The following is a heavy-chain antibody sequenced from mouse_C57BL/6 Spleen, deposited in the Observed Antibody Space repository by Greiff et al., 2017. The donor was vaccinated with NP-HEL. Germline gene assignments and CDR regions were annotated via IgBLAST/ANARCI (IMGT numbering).Heavy chain of an antibody. V-gene: IGHV5-4*01. J-gene: IGHJ3*01. Sequence: DVHLVESGGGLVKPGGSLKLSCAASGFTFSSYAISWVRQTPEKRLEWVATISDGGSYTYYPDNVKGRFTSSRDNAKNNLYLQMSHLKSEDTAMYYCARDYYGNWFAYWGQGTLVTVSA. CDR3: ARDYYGNWFAY. D-gene: IGHD2-1*01. CDR2: ISDGGSYT. CDR1: GFTFSSYA.